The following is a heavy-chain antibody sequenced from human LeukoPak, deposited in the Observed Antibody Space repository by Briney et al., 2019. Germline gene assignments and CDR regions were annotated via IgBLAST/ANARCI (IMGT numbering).Heavy chain of an antibody. V-gene: IGHV1-24*01. Sequence: ASVKVSCKVSGYTLTELSIDWVRQSPGKGLEWMGGFEPEDAKTFYAQRFQGRITMTEDTSTNTGYMNLSSLRSEDTAIYYCATSRVGDTVSLDYWGQGSLVTVSS. J-gene: IGHJ4*02. CDR3: ATSRVGDTVSLDY. CDR2: FEPEDAKT. D-gene: IGHD1-26*01. CDR1: GYTLTELS.